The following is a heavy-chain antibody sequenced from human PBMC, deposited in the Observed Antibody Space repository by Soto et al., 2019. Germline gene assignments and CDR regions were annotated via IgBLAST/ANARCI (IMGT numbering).Heavy chain of an antibody. J-gene: IGHJ4*02. CDR3: VRQPYGADRYFFDN. D-gene: IGHD1-20*01. CDR2: IYFSGIT. V-gene: IGHV4-39*01. CDR1: NCPVRNPLSK. Sequence: PSETLSLTYSNSNCPVRNPLSKRGLIRQPPGKGPQWIGVIYFSGITSYNPSLKSRVTISVDTSNNQFSLELSSVTATDTAVYYCVRQPYGADRYFFDNWGQVT.